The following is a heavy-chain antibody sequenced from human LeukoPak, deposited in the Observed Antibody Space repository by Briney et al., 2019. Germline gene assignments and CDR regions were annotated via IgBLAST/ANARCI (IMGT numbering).Heavy chain of an antibody. CDR3: AKHESGSHYYDSSGPFQH. CDR1: GFTFSSYS. D-gene: IGHD3-22*01. J-gene: IGHJ1*01. CDR2: ISSSSSYI. Sequence: GGSLRPSCAASGFTFSSYSMNWVRQAPGKGLEWVSSISSSSSYIYYADSVKGRFTISRDNAKNSLYLQMNSLRAEDTAVYYCAKHESGSHYYDSSGPFQHWGQGTLVTVSS. V-gene: IGHV3-21*01.